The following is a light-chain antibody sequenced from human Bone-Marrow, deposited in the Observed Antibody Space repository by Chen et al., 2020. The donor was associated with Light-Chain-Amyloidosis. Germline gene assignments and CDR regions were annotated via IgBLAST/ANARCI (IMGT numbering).Light chain of an antibody. J-gene: IGLJ3*02. V-gene: IGLV6-57*01. CDR3: QSYQGSSQGV. Sequence: NFMLTQPHSVSESPGKTVIISCTRRSGSIATNYLQWYQQRPGSSPTTVIYEDDQRPSGVPDRFSGSIDRSSNSASLTISGLKTGDEADYYCQSYQGSSQGVFGGGTKLTVL. CDR2: EDD. CDR1: SGSIATNY.